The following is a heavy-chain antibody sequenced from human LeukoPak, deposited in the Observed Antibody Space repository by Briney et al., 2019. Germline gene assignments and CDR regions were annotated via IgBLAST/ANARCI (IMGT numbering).Heavy chain of an antibody. V-gene: IGHV3-74*01. Sequence: PGGSLRLSCAASGFTFSSYWMYWVRQAPGKGLVWVSRINSDGSTTSYADSVKGRFTISRDNAKNTLYLQMNSLRAEDTAVYYCARVGTTSNFYYYYGMDVWGQGTTVTASS. CDR2: INSDGSTT. D-gene: IGHD2/OR15-2a*01. CDR3: ARVGTTSNFYYYYGMDV. CDR1: GFTFSSYW. J-gene: IGHJ6*02.